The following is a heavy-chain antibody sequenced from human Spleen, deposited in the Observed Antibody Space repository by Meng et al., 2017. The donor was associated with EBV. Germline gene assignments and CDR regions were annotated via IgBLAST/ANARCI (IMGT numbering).Heavy chain of an antibody. CDR3: ARGSRRLSGHYGY. Sequence: QVQLVESVGGLCKSGGALRLSCATSGFNFSDYYMSWIRQSPGKGLEWVSYISYTGTTIYYADSVKGRFTVSRDNSEKSLFLQMNSLRVDDTAVYYCARGSRRLSGHYGYWGQGTLVTVSS. J-gene: IGHJ4*02. V-gene: IGHV3-11*01. CDR1: GFNFSDYY. CDR2: ISYTGTTI. D-gene: IGHD1-26*01.